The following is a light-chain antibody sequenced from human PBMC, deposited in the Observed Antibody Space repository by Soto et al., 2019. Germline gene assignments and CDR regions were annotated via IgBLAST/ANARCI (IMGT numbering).Light chain of an antibody. V-gene: IGKV3D-20*02. CDR2: DAS. J-gene: IGKJ5*01. Sequence: EIVLTQSPGTLSLSPGERATLSCRASHTISSSYLAWYQQKPGQAPRLLIYDASNRATGIPARFSGSGSGTDFTLTISSLEPEDFAVYYCQQRSNWPFTFGQGTRLEI. CDR3: QQRSNWPFT. CDR1: HTISSSY.